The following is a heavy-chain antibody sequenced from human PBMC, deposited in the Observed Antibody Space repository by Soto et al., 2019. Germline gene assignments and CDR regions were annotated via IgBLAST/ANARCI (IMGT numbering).Heavy chain of an antibody. CDR2: ISGSGNLT. V-gene: IGHV3-23*01. Sequence: PGGSLRLSCAASGFSFSRYAMSWVRQAPGKGLEWVSTISGSGNLTSYADSVKGRFPISRDNSKNTLYLQMNSLRAEDTAVYYCPKAFIAVAGSFFDYWGQGTPVTVSS. J-gene: IGHJ4*02. CDR1: GFSFSRYA. D-gene: IGHD6-19*01. CDR3: PKAFIAVAGSFFDY.